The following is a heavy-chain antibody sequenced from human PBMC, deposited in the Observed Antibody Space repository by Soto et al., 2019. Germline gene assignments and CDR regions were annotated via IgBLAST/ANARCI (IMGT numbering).Heavy chain of an antibody. CDR1: GASISSSY. CDR3: ARGGNRYSNVASGVGGFDY. D-gene: IGHD5-12*01. Sequence: SETLSLTCTVSGASISSSYWSWIRQSPERGLEWIAYVYHTGATNYNPSLKSRVTISLDKSKGQFSLNLTSLTTADTAVYFCARGGNRYSNVASGVGGFDYWGQGSLVTVSS. CDR2: VYHTGAT. V-gene: IGHV4-59*01. J-gene: IGHJ4*02.